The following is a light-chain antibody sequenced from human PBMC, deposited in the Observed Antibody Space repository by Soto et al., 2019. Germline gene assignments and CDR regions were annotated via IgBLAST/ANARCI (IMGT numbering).Light chain of an antibody. CDR3: QEDNYWPPWT. Sequence: ILMTQSPATLSVSPGERATLSCRASQSVSNNLAWYQQKPGQAPRLLIYDASTRATGIPARFSGSGSGTEVPLPIRRLQVEDFSGYFLQEDNYWPPWTVGQGTKVEIK. CDR1: QSVSNN. CDR2: DAS. J-gene: IGKJ1*01. V-gene: IGKV3-15*01.